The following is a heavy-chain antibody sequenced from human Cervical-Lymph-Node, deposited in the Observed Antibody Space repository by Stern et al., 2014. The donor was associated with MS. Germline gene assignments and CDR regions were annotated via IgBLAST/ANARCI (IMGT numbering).Heavy chain of an antibody. CDR3: ARGRDLDY. CDR1: GYTFGTYD. V-gene: IGHV1-8*01. Sequence: VQLVQSGAEVWKPGASVKVSCKASGYTFGTYDIHWVRQVAGQGPEWMGWMNSYSGDRGFAQTFQGRVTLTWNTGISTAYMQIRSLRSEDTAVYYCARGRDLDYWGQGTLVTASS. J-gene: IGHJ4*02. CDR2: MNSYSGDR.